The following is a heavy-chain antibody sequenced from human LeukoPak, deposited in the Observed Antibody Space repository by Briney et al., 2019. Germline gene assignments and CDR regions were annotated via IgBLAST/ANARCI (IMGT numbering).Heavy chain of an antibody. CDR1: GGSFSGYY. CDR3: ARGRQDVTMIVVVMTAVSYYLDV. V-gene: IGHV4-34*01. J-gene: IGHJ6*03. D-gene: IGHD3-22*01. Sequence: SQTLSLTCAVYGGSFSGYYWTWIRQTPEKGLEWIGEMNPSGSTNYNPSLKSRVTISVDTSKNQFSLELSSVTAADTAVYYCARGRQDVTMIVVVMTAVSYYLDVWGKGTTVTVS. CDR2: MNPSGST.